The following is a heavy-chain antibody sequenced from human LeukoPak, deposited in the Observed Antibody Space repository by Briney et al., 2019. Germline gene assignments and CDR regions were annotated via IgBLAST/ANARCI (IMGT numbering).Heavy chain of an antibody. CDR1: GFTFSSYW. CDR2: IKQDGSEK. V-gene: IGHV3-7*01. Sequence: GGSLRLSCAASGFTFSSYWMSWVRQAPGKGLEWVANIKQDGSEKYYVDSVKGRFTISRDNAKNSLYLQMNSLRAEDTAVYYCARMGGRFGELFGYFDYWGQGTLVTVSS. CDR3: ARMGGRFGELFGYFDY. J-gene: IGHJ4*02. D-gene: IGHD3-10*01.